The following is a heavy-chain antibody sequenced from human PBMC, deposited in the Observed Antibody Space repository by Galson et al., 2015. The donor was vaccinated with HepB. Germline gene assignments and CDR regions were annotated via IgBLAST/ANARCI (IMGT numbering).Heavy chain of an antibody. CDR3: ATGRPPYHSSSWYVPLNY. Sequence: SVKVSCKVSGYTLTELSMHWVRQAPGKGLEWMGGFDPEDGETIYAQKFQGGVTMTEDTSTDTAYMELSSLRSEDTAVYYCATGRPPYHSSSWYVPLNYWGQGTLVTVSS. V-gene: IGHV1-24*01. CDR1: GYTLTELS. CDR2: FDPEDGET. J-gene: IGHJ4*02. D-gene: IGHD6-13*01.